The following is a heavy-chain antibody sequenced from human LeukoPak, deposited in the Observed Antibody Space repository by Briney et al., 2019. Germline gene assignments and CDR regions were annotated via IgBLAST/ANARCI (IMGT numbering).Heavy chain of an antibody. CDR3: ARAHRLYCSGGSCYGAFGY. D-gene: IGHD2-15*01. V-gene: IGHV1-2*02. CDR1: GYTFTGHY. CDR2: INPNSGGT. J-gene: IGHJ4*02. Sequence: ASVKVSCKASGYTFTGHYMHWVRQAPGQGLEWMGWINPNSGGTNYAQKFQGRVTMTRDTSISTAYMELSRLRSDDTAVYYCARAHRLYCSGGSCYGAFGYWGQGTLVTVSS.